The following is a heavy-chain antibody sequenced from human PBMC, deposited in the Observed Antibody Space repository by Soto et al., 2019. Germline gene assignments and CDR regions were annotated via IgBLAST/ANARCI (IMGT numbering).Heavy chain of an antibody. D-gene: IGHD6-6*01. CDR1: GYRFSGYG. V-gene: IGHV1-18*04. Sequence: QVQLVQSGPEVKKPGASVKVSCRTSGYRFSGYGIHWARLGRGQGLEWMGWISGSTGATQYPQRFQGRITMTTDSSTGTGYMELRSLGVDDTAVYFCARSPLASRPSCFDPWGPGTLVTVSS. CDR2: ISGSTGAT. J-gene: IGHJ5*02. CDR3: ARSPLASRPSCFDP.